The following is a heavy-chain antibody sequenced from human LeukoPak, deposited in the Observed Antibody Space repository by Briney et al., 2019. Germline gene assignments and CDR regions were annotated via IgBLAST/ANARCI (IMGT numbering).Heavy chain of an antibody. V-gene: IGHV3-43D*03. Sequence: GGSLRLSCGAPGFTFDDYAMHWVRQAPGKGLEWVSLISWDGGSTYYADSVKGRFTISRDNSKNSLYLQMNSLRAEDTALYYCARGEPPVDYWGQGTLVTVSS. CDR1: GFTFDDYA. CDR3: ARGEPPVDY. D-gene: IGHD1-14*01. J-gene: IGHJ4*02. CDR2: ISWDGGST.